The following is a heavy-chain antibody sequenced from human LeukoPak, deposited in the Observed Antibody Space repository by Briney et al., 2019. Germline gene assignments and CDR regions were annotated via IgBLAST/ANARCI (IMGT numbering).Heavy chain of an antibody. V-gene: IGHV3-74*01. CDR1: GFTFSSYW. J-gene: IGHJ6*02. CDR2: VNSDESIT. Sequence: PGGSLRLSCAASGFTFSSYWVHWVRQALGKGLVWVLRVNSDESITTYADSVNGRFTISRDNAKNTLYLQMKSLRAEDTAVYYCARGHLPTPRSAMDVWGQGTTVTVSS. D-gene: IGHD3-3*02. CDR3: ARGHLPTPRSAMDV.